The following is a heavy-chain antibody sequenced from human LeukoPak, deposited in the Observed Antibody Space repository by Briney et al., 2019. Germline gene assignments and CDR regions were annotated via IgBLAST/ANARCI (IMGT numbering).Heavy chain of an antibody. CDR1: GLTVSSNY. CDR2: IYSGGST. V-gene: IGHV3-66*01. D-gene: IGHD6-13*01. Sequence: GGSLRLSCEASGLTVSSNYRTWVRQAPGKGLEWVSTIYSGGSTYYTDSVKCRFTISRDNSKNALYLQMNSLRVDDTGVYFCARSAGTHWGQGTLVTVSS. J-gene: IGHJ1*01. CDR3: ARSAGTH.